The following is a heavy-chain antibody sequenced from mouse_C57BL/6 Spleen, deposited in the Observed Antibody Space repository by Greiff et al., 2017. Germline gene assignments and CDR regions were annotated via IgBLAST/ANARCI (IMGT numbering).Heavy chain of an antibody. CDR2: IDPSDSYT. J-gene: IGHJ4*01. CDR3: ARAAAQTYAMDY. CDR1: GYTFTSYW. D-gene: IGHD3-2*02. V-gene: IGHV1-69*01. Sequence: QVQLQQSGAELVMPGASVKLSCKASGYTFTSYWMHWVKQRPGQGLEWIGEIDPSDSYTNYNQKFKGKSTLTVDKSSSTAYMQLSSLTSEDSAVYYCARAAAQTYAMDYWGQGTSVTVSS.